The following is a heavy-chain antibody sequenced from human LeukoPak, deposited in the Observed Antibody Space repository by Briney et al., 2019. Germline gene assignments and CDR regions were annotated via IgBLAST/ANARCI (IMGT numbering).Heavy chain of an antibody. CDR1: GYSFTNYG. D-gene: IGHD5-12*01. CDR3: ARASGYGPYYYMDV. J-gene: IGHJ6*03. V-gene: IGHV1-18*01. Sequence: ASVKVSCKASGYSFTNYGISWVRQAPGQGLGWMGWISAYNGYTHFAQKFQGRVTMTTDTSTSTAYMVLRSLRSDDTAVYYCARASGYGPYYYMDVWGKGTTVTVSS. CDR2: ISAYNGYT.